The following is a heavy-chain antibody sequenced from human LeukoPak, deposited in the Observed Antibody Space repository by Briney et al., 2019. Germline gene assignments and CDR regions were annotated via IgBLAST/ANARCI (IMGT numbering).Heavy chain of an antibody. CDR3: AREGAMVRGVMGFDP. V-gene: IGHV4-59*01. CDR1: GGSISSYY. CDR2: IYYSGST. Sequence: SETLSLTCTVAGGSISSYYWSWSRQPPGKGLEWIGDIYYSGSTNYNPSLKSRVTISVDTSKNQFSLKLSSVTAADTAVYYCAREGAMVRGVMGFDPWGQGTLVTVSS. J-gene: IGHJ5*02. D-gene: IGHD3-10*01.